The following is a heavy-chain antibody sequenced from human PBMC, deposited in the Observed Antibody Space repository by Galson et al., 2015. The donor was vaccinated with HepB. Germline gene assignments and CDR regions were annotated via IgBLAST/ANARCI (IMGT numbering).Heavy chain of an antibody. CDR1: GFTFSTYA. CDR2: ISGSGGST. V-gene: IGHV3-23*01. Sequence: SLRLSCAASGFTFSTYAMSWVRQAPGKGLEWVSGISGSGGSTYCADSVKGRFTISRDNSKNTLYLQMNSLRAEDTAIYYCAKNSGSSGYYTHFDYWGQGALVTVSS. D-gene: IGHD3-22*01. J-gene: IGHJ4*02. CDR3: AKNSGSSGYYTHFDY.